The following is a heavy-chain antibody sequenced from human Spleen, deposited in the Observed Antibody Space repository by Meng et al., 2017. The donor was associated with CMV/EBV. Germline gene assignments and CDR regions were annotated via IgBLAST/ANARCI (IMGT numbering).Heavy chain of an antibody. Sequence: SVKVSCKTSGFIFTSSAVQWVRQARGQRLEWIGWIVVGSGNTKYAQKFQERVTITRDTSTSTAYMELSSLRSEDTAVYYCAREGGYSYDYDYWGQGTLVTVSS. CDR3: AREGGYSYDYDY. CDR2: IVVGSGNT. CDR1: GFIFTSSA. V-gene: IGHV1-58*01. D-gene: IGHD5-18*01. J-gene: IGHJ4*02.